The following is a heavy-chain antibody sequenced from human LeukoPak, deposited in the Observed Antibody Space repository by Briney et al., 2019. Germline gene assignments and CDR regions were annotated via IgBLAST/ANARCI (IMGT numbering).Heavy chain of an antibody. V-gene: IGHV1-2*06. D-gene: IGHD3-22*01. CDR3: VRASKSITMIVVPIDY. J-gene: IGHJ4*02. CDR1: GYTLTGYY. Sequence: ASVKVSCKASGYTLTGYYMHWVRQAPGQGLEWMGRINPNSGGTNYAQKLQGRVTMTTDTSTSTAYMELRSLRSDDTAVYYCVRASKSITMIVVPIDYWGQGTLVTVSS. CDR2: INPNSGGT.